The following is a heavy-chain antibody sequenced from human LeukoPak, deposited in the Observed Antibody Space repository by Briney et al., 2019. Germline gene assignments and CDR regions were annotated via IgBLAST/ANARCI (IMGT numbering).Heavy chain of an antibody. D-gene: IGHD3-16*01. Sequence: GGSLRLSCSASGFSFRTYAMHWVRQAPGKGLVWVSRINSDGSSTHYADSVKGRFTISRDNSKNTLYLQMHSLRAEDTAIYYCARYGGAPIWGQGTMVTVSS. CDR3: ARYGGAPI. J-gene: IGHJ3*02. CDR2: INSDGSST. V-gene: IGHV3-74*01. CDR1: GFSFRTYA.